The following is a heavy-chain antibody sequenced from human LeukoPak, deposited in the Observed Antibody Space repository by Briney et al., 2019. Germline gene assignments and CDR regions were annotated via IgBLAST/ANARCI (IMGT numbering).Heavy chain of an antibody. V-gene: IGHV1-69*05. CDR2: IIPIFGTA. CDR1: GGTFSSYA. D-gene: IGHD5-12*01. J-gene: IGHJ4*02. CDR3: ARGGIVATITSPFDY. Sequence: SVKVSCKASGGTFSSYAISWVRQAPGQGLEWMGGIIPIFGTANYAQKFQGRVTITTDESTSTAYMELSSLRSEDTAVYYCARGGIVATITSPFDYWGQGTLVTASS.